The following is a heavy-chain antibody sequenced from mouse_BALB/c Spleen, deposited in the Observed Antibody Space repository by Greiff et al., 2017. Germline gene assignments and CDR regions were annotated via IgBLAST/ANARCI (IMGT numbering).Heavy chain of an antibody. V-gene: IGHV1S81*02. CDR2: INPSNGGT. D-gene: IGHD2-4*01. CDR3: TRSLYDYGFDYFDY. CDR1: GYTFTSYY. J-gene: IGHJ2*01. Sequence: VQLQQPGAELVKPGASVKLSCKASGYTFTSYYMYWVKQRPGQGLEWIGGINPSNGGTNFNEKFKSKATLTVDKSSSTAYMQLSSLTSEDSAVYYCTRSLYDYGFDYFDYWGQGTTLTVSS.